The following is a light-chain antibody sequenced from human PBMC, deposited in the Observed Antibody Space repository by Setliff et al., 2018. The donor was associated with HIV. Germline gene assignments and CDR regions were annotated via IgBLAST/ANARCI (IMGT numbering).Light chain of an antibody. CDR1: SSDVGGYNS. Sequence: SVLTQPASVSGSPGQSITISCTGTSSDVGGYNSVSWYQQHPDRAPKLMVYDVSNRPSGVSNRFSGSKSGNTASLTISGLQAEDEADYYCSSYTSNSPYVFGTGTKVTVL. CDR2: DVS. CDR3: SSYTSNSPYV. V-gene: IGLV2-14*03. J-gene: IGLJ1*01.